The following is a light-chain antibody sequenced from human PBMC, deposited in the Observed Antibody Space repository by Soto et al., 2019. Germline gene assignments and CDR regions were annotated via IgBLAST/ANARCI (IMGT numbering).Light chain of an antibody. J-gene: IGKJ5*01. CDR1: QTISSW. CDR3: HQSYDIPT. V-gene: IGKV1-39*01. CDR2: AAS. Sequence: DIQMTQSPSTLSASVGDRVTVTCRASQTISSWLAWYQQKPGKAPKLLIYAASSLQSGVPSRFSGSGSGTDFTLTVSSLQPEDFATYYCHQSYDIPTFGQGTRLEI.